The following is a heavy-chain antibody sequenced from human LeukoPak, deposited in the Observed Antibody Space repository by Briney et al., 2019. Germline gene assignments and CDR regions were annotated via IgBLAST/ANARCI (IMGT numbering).Heavy chain of an antibody. CDR1: GGSISSYY. V-gene: IGHV4-4*07. Sequence: PSETLSLTCTVSGGSISSYYWHWIRQPAGKGLEWIGRVFPSGSTNYSPSLKSRVTMSVDTSKNQFSLKVNSVTAADTAVYYCARDPGGPAAGTFDYWGQGTLVAVSS. D-gene: IGHD3-10*01. CDR2: VFPSGST. J-gene: IGHJ4*02. CDR3: ARDPGGPAAGTFDY.